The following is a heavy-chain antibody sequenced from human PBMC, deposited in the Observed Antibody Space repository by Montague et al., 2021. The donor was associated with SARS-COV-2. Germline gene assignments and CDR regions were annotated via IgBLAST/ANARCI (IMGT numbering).Heavy chain of an antibody. J-gene: IGHJ4*02. V-gene: IGHV4-39*01. CDR2: IYYTGTT. Sequence: SETLSLTCTVSGDSVKTNLYYWGWIRQPPGKGLEWIGNIYYTGTTYYNPSLKSRVTMSVDTSKNQFSLKLTSVTAADTAVYYCANADRCSSGSCYSPFDSLGQRSLVTVSS. D-gene: IGHD2-15*01. CDR3: ANADRCSSGSCYSPFDS. CDR1: GDSVKTNLYY.